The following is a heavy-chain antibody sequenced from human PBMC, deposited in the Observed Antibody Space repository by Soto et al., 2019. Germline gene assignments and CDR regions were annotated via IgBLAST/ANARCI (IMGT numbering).Heavy chain of an antibody. J-gene: IGHJ4*02. CDR2: IYYSGST. V-gene: IGHV4-59*01. CDR3: ARQHGYGDAIDY. Sequence: QVQLQESGPGLVKPSETLSLTCTVSGGSISSYYWSWIRQPPGKGLEWIGYIYYSGSTNYNPSLKSRVTISVDTSKNQFSLKLSSVTAADTAVYYCARQHGYGDAIDYWGQGTLVTVSS. CDR1: GGSISSYY. D-gene: IGHD4-17*01.